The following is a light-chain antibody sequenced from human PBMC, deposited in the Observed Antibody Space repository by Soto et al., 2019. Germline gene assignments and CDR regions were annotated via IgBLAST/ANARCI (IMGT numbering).Light chain of an antibody. CDR1: QSVSSN. CDR2: GAS. Sequence: EIVMTQSPATLSVSPGERATLSCRASQSVSSNLAWYQQKPGQAPRLLIYGASTRATGIPARFSGSGSGTEVTLTISSLQSEDFAVYYCQQYNNWPLTLGGGTKVEIK. J-gene: IGKJ4*01. CDR3: QQYNNWPLT. V-gene: IGKV3-15*01.